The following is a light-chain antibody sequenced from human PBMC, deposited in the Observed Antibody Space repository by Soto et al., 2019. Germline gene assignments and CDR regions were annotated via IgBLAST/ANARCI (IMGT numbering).Light chain of an antibody. CDR1: SSDVGAYDY. J-gene: IGLJ1*01. CDR2: EVS. Sequence: QSVLTHPASVSWAPGQSITISCTGTSSDVGAYDYVSWYQQHPDKAPKLMIYEVSNRPSGVSNRFSGSKSVNTATLTISGLQADDEADYYCSSYTSSSTRVFGTGTKVTV. CDR3: SSYTSSSTRV. V-gene: IGLV2-14*03.